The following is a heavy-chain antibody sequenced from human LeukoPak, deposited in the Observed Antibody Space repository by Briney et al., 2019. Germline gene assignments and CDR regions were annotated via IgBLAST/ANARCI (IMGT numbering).Heavy chain of an antibody. CDR3: ARIGYSGYGLHYYYYMDV. Sequence: SETLSLTCIVSAYSISSGYYWGWIRQPPGKGLEWIGSIYHSESTYYNPSLKSRVTISIDTSKNQFSLKLSSVTAADTAVYYCARIGYSGYGLHYYYYMDVWGKGTTVTVSS. V-gene: IGHV4-38-2*02. CDR2: IYHSEST. CDR1: AYSISSGYY. J-gene: IGHJ6*03. D-gene: IGHD5-12*01.